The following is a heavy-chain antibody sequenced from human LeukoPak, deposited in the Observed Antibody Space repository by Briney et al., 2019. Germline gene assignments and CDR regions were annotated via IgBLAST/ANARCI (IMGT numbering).Heavy chain of an antibody. CDR2: IYHSGST. CDR1: GGSISSSNW. J-gene: IGHJ4*02. D-gene: IGHD2-2*01. CDR3: ARGIVVPALFFDY. Sequence: PSETLSLTCAVSGGSISSSNWWSWVRQPPGKGLEWIGEIYHSGSTNYNPSLKSRVTISVDKSKNQFSLKLSSVTAADTAVYYCARGIVVPALFFDYWGQGTLVTVSS. V-gene: IGHV4-4*02.